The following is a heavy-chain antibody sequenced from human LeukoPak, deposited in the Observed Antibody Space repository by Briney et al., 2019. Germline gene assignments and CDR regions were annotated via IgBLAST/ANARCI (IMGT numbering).Heavy chain of an antibody. CDR2: IGYDGSEK. CDR1: GFTFNIYG. V-gene: IGHV3-30*02. J-gene: IGHJ4*02. CDR3: AKDFARVFDY. Sequence: GGSLRLSCAASGFTFNIYGMHWVRQAPGKGLEWVAFIGYDGSEKYYSDSVKGRFTVSRDNSKNTLYLYMKSLRAEDTAVYYCAKDFARVFDYWGQGTLVTVSS.